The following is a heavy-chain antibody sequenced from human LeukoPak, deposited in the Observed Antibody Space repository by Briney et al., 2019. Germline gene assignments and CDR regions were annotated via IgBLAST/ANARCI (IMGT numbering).Heavy chain of an antibody. CDR3: ARAAGGHFDY. Sequence: GGSLRLSCAASGFTFDDYAMHWVRQAPGKGLEWVSSISSSSSYIYYADSVKGRFTISRDNAKNSLYLQMNSLRAEDTAVYYCARAAGGHFDYWGQGTLVTVSS. J-gene: IGHJ4*02. D-gene: IGHD6-13*01. CDR2: ISSSSSYI. CDR1: GFTFDDYA. V-gene: IGHV3-21*01.